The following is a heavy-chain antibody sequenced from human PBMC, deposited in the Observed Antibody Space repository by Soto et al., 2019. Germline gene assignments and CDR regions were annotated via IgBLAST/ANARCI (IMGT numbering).Heavy chain of an antibody. CDR1: GFTFSSYG. Sequence: GGSLRLSCAASGFTFSSYGMHWVRQAPGKGLEWVAVIWYDGSNKYYADSVKGRFTISRDNSKNTLYLQMNSLRAEDTAVYYCARVRQLRFGVVIIDPYYFDYWGQGTLVTVSS. J-gene: IGHJ4*02. D-gene: IGHD3-3*01. V-gene: IGHV3-33*01. CDR2: IWYDGSNK. CDR3: ARVRQLRFGVVIIDPYYFDY.